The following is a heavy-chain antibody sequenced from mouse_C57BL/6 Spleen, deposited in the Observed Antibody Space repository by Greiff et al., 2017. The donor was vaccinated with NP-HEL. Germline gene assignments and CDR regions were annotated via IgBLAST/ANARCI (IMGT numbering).Heavy chain of an antibody. Sequence: DVQLVESEGGLVQPGSSMKLSCTASGFTFSDYYMAWVRQVPEKGLEWVANINYDGSSTYYLDSLKSRFIISRDNAKNILYLQMSSLKSEDTATYYCARGDYDAMDYWGQGASVTVSS. D-gene: IGHD1-1*01. CDR3: ARGDYDAMDY. CDR2: INYDGSST. V-gene: IGHV5-16*01. J-gene: IGHJ4*01. CDR1: GFTFSDYY.